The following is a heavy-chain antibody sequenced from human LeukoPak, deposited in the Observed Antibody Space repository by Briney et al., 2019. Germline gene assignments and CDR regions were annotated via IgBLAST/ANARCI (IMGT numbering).Heavy chain of an antibody. CDR1: GYTFTSYG. Sequence: ASVKVSCKASGYTFTSYGISWVRQAPGQGLEWMGWISAYNGNTNYAQKLQGRVTMTTDTSTSTAYMELRSLRSDDTAVHYCARNGYDSSGVGSYYYYGMDVWGQGTTVTVSS. J-gene: IGHJ6*02. CDR3: ARNGYDSSGVGSYYYYGMDV. D-gene: IGHD3-22*01. V-gene: IGHV1-18*01. CDR2: ISAYNGNT.